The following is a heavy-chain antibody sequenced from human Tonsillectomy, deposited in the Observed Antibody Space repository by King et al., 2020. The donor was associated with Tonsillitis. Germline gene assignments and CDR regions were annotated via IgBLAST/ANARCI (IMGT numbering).Heavy chain of an antibody. CDR3: AGSGYSSGWAFDY. V-gene: IGHV1-2*02. CDR1: GYTFTDHY. Sequence: QLVQSGAGVEKPGASVKVSCKASGYTFTDHYMHWVRQAPGQGLEWMGGLNPNVGGTSYAQKFQDRVTMTRDTSINTAYMELSRVRSDDTAVYYCAGSGYSSGWAFDYWGQGTLITVSS. D-gene: IGHD6-19*01. J-gene: IGHJ4*02. CDR2: LNPNVGGT.